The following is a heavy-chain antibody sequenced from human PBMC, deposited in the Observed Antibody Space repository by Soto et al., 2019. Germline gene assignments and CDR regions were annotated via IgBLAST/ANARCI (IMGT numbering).Heavy chain of an antibody. CDR3: ARRDRSGFSYWLDT. D-gene: IGHD3-22*01. V-gene: IGHV4-34*01. Sequence: SETLSLTCSAYGGSFSDYYWSWIRQPPGKGLEWIGETDHFGRTNYNPSLKSRVTVSLDAAKNQFSLKLSSVTAADTAVYYCARRDRSGFSYWLDTWGQGTLVTVSS. CDR1: GGSFSDYY. J-gene: IGHJ5*02. CDR2: TDHFGRT.